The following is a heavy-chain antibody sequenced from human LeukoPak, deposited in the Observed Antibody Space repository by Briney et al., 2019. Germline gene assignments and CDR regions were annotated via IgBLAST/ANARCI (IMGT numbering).Heavy chain of an antibody. CDR2: ISYDGSNK. V-gene: IGHV3-30*04. CDR3: ARASRYCSSTSCWYWFDP. J-gene: IGHJ5*02. CDR1: GFTFSSYA. Sequence: GGSLRLSCAASGFTFSSYAMHWVRQAPGKGLEWVAVISYDGSNKYYADSVKGRFTISGDNSKNTLYLQMNSLSAEDTAVYYCARASRYCSSTSCWYWFDPWGQGTLVTVSS. D-gene: IGHD2-2*01.